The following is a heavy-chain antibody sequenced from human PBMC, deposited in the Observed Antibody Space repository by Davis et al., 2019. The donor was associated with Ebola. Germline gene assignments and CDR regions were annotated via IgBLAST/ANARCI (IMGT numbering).Heavy chain of an antibody. CDR1: GFTVSSNY. V-gene: IGHV3-30*18. CDR3: AKSFRAAAYYYFDY. CDR2: ISYDGSNK. Sequence: GESLKISCAASGFTVSSNYMSWVRQAPGKGLEWVAVISYDGSNKYYADSVKGRFTISRDNSKNTLYLQMNSLRAEDTAVYYCAKSFRAAAYYYFDYWGQGTLVTVSS. D-gene: IGHD3-16*01. J-gene: IGHJ4*02.